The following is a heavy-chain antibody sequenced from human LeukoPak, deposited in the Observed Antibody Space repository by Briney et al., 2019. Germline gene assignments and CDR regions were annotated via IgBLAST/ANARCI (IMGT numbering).Heavy chain of an antibody. Sequence: PSETLSLTCTVSGGSISSSSYYWGWIRQPLGKGLEWIGSIYYSGSTYYNPSLKSRVTISVDTSKNQFSLKLSSVTAADTAVYYCATGLGYCSGGSCYSGFTQAPLDYWGQGTLVTVSS. CDR3: ATGLGYCSGGSCYSGFTQAPLDY. D-gene: IGHD2-15*01. CDR2: IYYSGST. J-gene: IGHJ4*02. V-gene: IGHV4-39*01. CDR1: GGSISSSSYY.